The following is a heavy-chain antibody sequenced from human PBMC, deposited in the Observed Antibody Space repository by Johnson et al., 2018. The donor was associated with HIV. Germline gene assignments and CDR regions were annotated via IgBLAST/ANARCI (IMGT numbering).Heavy chain of an antibody. J-gene: IGHJ3*02. V-gene: IGHV3-23*04. CDR1: GFTFSNAW. CDR2: VTGTGGDT. CDR3: AIGRGEFPRHAFDI. Sequence: VQLVESGGGVVRPGRSLRLSCAASGFTFSNAWMSWVRQAPGKGLEWVSGVTGTGGDTYYADSVKGRFTISKDNSRNTLFLHMNSLRADDTAVYYCAIGRGEFPRHAFDIWGQGTMVTVSS. D-gene: IGHD3-10*01.